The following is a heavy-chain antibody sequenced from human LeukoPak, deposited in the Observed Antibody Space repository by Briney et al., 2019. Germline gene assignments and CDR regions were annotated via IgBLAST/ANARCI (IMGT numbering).Heavy chain of an antibody. D-gene: IGHD2-2*01. J-gene: IGHJ5*02. CDR3: ARAPRYCSSTSCYLRFDP. Sequence: SETLSLTCTVSGGSISSYYWSRIRQPAGKGLEWIGRIYTSGSTNYNPSLKSRVTMSVDTSKNQFSLKLSSVTAADTAVYYCARAPRYCSSTSCYLRFDPWGQGTLVTVSS. CDR1: GGSISSYY. V-gene: IGHV4-4*07. CDR2: IYTSGST.